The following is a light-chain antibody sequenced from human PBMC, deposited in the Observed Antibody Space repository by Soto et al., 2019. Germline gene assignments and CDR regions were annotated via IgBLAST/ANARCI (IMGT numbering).Light chain of an antibody. Sequence: EIGLTQSPGTPSLSPGERSTLSCRASQSVSSSYLAWYQQKPGQAPRLLIYGASSRATGIPDRFSGSGSGTDFTLTISRLEPEDFAVYYCQQYGSSGTFGQGTKVDIK. V-gene: IGKV3-20*01. CDR2: GAS. J-gene: IGKJ1*01. CDR3: QQYGSSGT. CDR1: QSVSSSY.